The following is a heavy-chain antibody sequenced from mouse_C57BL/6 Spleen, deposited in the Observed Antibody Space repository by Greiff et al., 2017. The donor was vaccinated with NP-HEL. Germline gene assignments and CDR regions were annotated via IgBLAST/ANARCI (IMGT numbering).Heavy chain of an antibody. CDR2: IDPENGDT. CDR1: GFNIKDDY. J-gene: IGHJ4*01. V-gene: IGHV14-4*01. CDR3: TTGLRRRGYAMDY. Sequence: VQLQQSGAELVRPGASVKLSCTASGFNIKDDYMHWVKQRPEQGLEWIGWIDPENGDTEYASKFQGKATITADTSSNTAYLQLSSLTSEDTAVHYCTTGLRRRGYAMDYWGQGTSVTVSS. D-gene: IGHD2-2*01.